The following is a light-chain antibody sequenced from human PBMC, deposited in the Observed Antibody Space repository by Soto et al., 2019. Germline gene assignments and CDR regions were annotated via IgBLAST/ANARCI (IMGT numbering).Light chain of an antibody. J-gene: IGKJ1*01. CDR2: GAS. CDR3: QQYGSSSWT. Sequence: EIVLTQSPGTLSLSPGERATLSCRASQSVSSIYLAWYQHKPGQAPRLLIYGASSRATGIPDRFSGSGSGTDFTLTLSSLEPEDFAVYYCQQYGSSSWTFGRGTTVEIK. V-gene: IGKV3-20*01. CDR1: QSVSSIY.